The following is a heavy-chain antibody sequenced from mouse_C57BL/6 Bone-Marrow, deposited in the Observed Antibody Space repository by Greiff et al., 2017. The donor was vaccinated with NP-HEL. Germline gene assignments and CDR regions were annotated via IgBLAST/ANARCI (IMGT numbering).Heavy chain of an antibody. J-gene: IGHJ2*01. CDR3: ASGITTVVAIDY. D-gene: IGHD1-1*01. CDR1: GYSITSGYY. CDR2: ISYDGSN. Sequence: EVKLQQSGPGLVKPSQSLSLTCSVTGYSITSGYYWNWIRQFPGNKLEWMGYISYDGSNNYNPSLKNRISITRDTSKNQFFLKLNSVTTEDTATYYCASGITTVVAIDYWGQGTTLTVSS. V-gene: IGHV3-6*01.